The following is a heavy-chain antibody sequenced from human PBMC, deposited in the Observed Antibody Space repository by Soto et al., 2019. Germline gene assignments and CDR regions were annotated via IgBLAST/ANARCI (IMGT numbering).Heavy chain of an antibody. D-gene: IGHD5-18*01. J-gene: IGHJ6*02. Sequence: SETLSLTCTVSGGSICSGDYYWSWIRQPPGKGLEWIGYIYYSGTTYYNPSLKSRVTISVDTSKNRFSLKLSFVTAADTAVYYCARALIQLWPHYYYGMDVWGQGTTVTVSS. V-gene: IGHV4-30-4*01. CDR2: IYYSGTT. CDR1: GGSICSGDYY. CDR3: ARALIQLWPHYYYGMDV.